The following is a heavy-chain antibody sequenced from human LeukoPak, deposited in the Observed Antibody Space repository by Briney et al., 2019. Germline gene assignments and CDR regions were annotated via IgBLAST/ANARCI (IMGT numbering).Heavy chain of an antibody. CDR1: GGTFSSYA. J-gene: IGHJ5*02. CDR3: ASPHPSGGGYDPGWFDP. Sequence: ASVKVSCKASGGTFSSYAISWVRQAPGQGLEWMGGIIPIFGTANYAQKFQGRVTITTDESTSTAYMELSSLRSEDTAVYYCASPHPSGGGYDPGWFDPWGQGTLVTVSS. V-gene: IGHV1-69*05. D-gene: IGHD5-12*01. CDR2: IIPIFGTA.